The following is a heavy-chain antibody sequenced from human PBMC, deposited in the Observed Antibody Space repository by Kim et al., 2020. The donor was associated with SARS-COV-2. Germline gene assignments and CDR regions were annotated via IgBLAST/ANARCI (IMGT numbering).Heavy chain of an antibody. CDR2: RGKT. V-gene: IGHV4-4*09. J-gene: IGHJ6*02. Sequence: RGKTNYNPSLKSRVPISIDKSKNQFSLKGSSVPAADTAVYYCARRGGLDVWGPGTTVTVSS. CDR3: ARRGGLDV.